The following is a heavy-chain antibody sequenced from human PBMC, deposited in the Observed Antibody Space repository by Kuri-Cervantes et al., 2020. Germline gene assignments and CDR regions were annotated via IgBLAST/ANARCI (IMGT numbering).Heavy chain of an antibody. D-gene: IGHD6-19*01. Sequence: SQTLSLTCAVYGGSFSGYYWSWIRQPPGKGLEWIGEINHSGSTNYNPSLKSRVTISIDTSKHQFSLKLNSVTAADTAVYYCARDWRGSGDQYPFDLWGRGTLVTVSS. J-gene: IGHJ2*01. CDR3: ARDWRGSGDQYPFDL. CDR2: INHSGST. CDR1: GGSFSGYY. V-gene: IGHV4-34*01.